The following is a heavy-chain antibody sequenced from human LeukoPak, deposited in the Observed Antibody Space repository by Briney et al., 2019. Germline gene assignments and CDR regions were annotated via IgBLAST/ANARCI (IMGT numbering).Heavy chain of an antibody. CDR1: GYTFTGYY. CDR3: AILVDIVAILGDY. D-gene: IGHD5-12*01. CDR2: INPNSGGT. Sequence: EASVKVSCKASGYTFTGYYMHWVRQAPGQGLEWMGWINPNSGGTNYARKFQGRVTMTRDTSISTAYMELSRLRSDDTAVYYCAILVDIVAILGDYWGQGTLVTVSS. J-gene: IGHJ4*02. V-gene: IGHV1-2*02.